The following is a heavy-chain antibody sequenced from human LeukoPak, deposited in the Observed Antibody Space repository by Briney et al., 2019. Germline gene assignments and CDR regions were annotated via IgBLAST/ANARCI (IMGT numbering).Heavy chain of an antibody. CDR3: AGAGYSSAWYYFDY. CDR2: IYYSGST. D-gene: IGHD6-19*01. Sequence: YPSETLSLTWPVSGGSISSYCWGWIRQPPGEGLGWLGYIYYSGSTNYNPSLKSRVTISVDTSKKQFSLKLSSVTAADTAVYYCAGAGYSSAWYYFDYWGQGTLVTVSS. V-gene: IGHV4-59*08. CDR1: GGSISSYC. J-gene: IGHJ4*02.